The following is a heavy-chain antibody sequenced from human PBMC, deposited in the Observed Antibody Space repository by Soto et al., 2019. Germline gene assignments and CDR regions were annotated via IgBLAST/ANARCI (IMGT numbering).Heavy chain of an antibody. J-gene: IGHJ3*02. Sequence: QVQLQESGPGLVKPSETLALTCTVSGASVSNGLFYWSWIRQSPGQGLEWLGYVYYTGITNYNPSLRGRVTMSVDTAKNQFSLKLSSGTASDTAMFYCAREGVAYCGADCADAFDIWGQGTMVTVSS. V-gene: IGHV4-61*01. CDR2: VYYTGIT. D-gene: IGHD2-21*02. CDR3: AREGVAYCGADCADAFDI. CDR1: GASVSNGLFY.